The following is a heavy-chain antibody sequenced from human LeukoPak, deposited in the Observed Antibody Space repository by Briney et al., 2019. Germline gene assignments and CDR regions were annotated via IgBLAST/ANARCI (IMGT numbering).Heavy chain of an antibody. CDR2: INHSGST. D-gene: IGHD6-19*01. Sequence: SETLCLTCAVYGGSLSGYYWSWIRQPPGKGLEWIGEINHSGSTNYNPSLKSRVTISVDTSKNQFSLKLSSVTAADTAVYYCARMRRQWPVLVYWGQGTLVTVSS. CDR3: ARMRRQWPVLVY. CDR1: GGSLSGYY. J-gene: IGHJ4*02. V-gene: IGHV4-34*01.